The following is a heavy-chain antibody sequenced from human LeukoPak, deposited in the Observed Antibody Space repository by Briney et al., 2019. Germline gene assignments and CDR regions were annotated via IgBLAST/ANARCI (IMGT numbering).Heavy chain of an antibody. CDR1: GFTFSSYG. J-gene: IGHJ4*02. D-gene: IGHD1-7*01. CDR2: LSSSSSYI. Sequence: PGGSLRLSCAASGFTFSSYGMNWVRQAPGKGLEWVSFLSSSSSYIYYADSVKGRFTISRDNAKNSLYLRMNSLRAEDTAVYYCARDPLGAGTGTTDFWGQGTLVTVSS. V-gene: IGHV3-21*01. CDR3: ARDPLGAGTGTTDF.